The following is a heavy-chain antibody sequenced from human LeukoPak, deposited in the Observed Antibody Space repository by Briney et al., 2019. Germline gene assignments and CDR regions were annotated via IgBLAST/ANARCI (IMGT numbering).Heavy chain of an antibody. CDR2: LHTSGTT. J-gene: IGHJ5*02. V-gene: IGHV4-4*07. D-gene: IGHD3-22*01. CDR3: ARVGYYDSSGNNWFDP. Sequence: SETLSLTCTVSGGSISSSHWSWIRQPAGKGLEWIGRLHTSGTTNYNPSLKSRVTMSVDTSKNQFSLKLSSVTAADTAVYYCARVGYYDSSGNNWFDPWGQGTLVTVSS. CDR1: GGSISSSH.